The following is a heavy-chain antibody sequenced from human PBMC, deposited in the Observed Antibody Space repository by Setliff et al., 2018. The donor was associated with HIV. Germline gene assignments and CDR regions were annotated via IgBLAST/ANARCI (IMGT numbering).Heavy chain of an antibody. CDR1: GGSISSSSYF. CDR3: ARTRGRALLSYYFDS. J-gene: IGHJ4*02. Sequence: NPSETLSLTCKVSGGSISSSSYFWGWIRQPPGKGLEWIASFHDSESTSYNPSLRSRVTISGDRSKNQFSLKLTSVTAADTAVYYCARTRGRALLSYYFDSWGQGRLVTVSS. V-gene: IGHV4-39*01. CDR2: FHDSEST.